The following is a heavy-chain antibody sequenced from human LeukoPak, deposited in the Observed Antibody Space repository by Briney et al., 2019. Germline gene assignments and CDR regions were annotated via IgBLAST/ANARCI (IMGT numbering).Heavy chain of an antibody. CDR3: ARDLDIEWELPPFDY. J-gene: IGHJ4*02. D-gene: IGHD1-26*01. CDR2: ISAYNGNT. Sequence: ASVKVSCKASGYTFTSYGISWVRQAPGQGLEWMGWISAYNGNTNYAQKLQGRVTMTTDTSTSTAYMELRSLRSDDTAVYYCARDLDIEWELPPFDYWGQGTLVTVSS. CDR1: GYTFTSYG. V-gene: IGHV1-18*01.